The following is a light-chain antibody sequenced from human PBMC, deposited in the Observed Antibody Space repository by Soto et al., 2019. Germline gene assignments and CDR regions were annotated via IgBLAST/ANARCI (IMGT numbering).Light chain of an antibody. CDR2: AAS. Sequence: EIVLTQSPGTLSLSPGERATLSCRASQSVSSTYLAWYQQKPGQAPRLLIYAASTRATGVSARFSGSGSGTEFTLTISSLQSEDFTIYYCQYYNNWLATFGGGTMVDTK. V-gene: IGKV3-15*01. J-gene: IGKJ4*01. CDR3: QYYNNWLAT. CDR1: QSVSSTY.